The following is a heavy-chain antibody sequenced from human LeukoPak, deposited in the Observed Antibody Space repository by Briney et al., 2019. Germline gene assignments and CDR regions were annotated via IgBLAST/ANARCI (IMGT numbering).Heavy chain of an antibody. CDR1: GGSISSYY. J-gene: IGHJ6*02. D-gene: IGHD3-10*01. V-gene: IGHV4-59*01. Sequence: SETLSLTCTVSGGSISSYYWSWIRQPPGKGLEWIGYIYYSGSTNYNPSLKSRVTISVDTSKNQFSLKLSSVTAADTAVYYCARVGRPGYYGSGSYDYYYGMDVWGQGTTVTVSS. CDR3: ARVGRPGYYGSGSYDYYYGMDV. CDR2: IYYSGST.